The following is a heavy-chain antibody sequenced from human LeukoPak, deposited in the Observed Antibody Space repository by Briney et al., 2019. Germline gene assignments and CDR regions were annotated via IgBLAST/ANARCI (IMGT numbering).Heavy chain of an antibody. CDR1: GYTFTTYH. D-gene: IGHD3-3*01. J-gene: IGHJ5*02. Sequence: ASVKVSCKASGYTFTTYHINWVRQATGQGLEWMGWMNPNSGNTGYAQKFQGRVTMTRNTSISTAYMELSNLRSEDTAVYYCARVPYGIIQWFDPWGQGTLVTVSS. CDR2: MNPNSGNT. CDR3: ARVPYGIIQWFDP. V-gene: IGHV1-8*01.